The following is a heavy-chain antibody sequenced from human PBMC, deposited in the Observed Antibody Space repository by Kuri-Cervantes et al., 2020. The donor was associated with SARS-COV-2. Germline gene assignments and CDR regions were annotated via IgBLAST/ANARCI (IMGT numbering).Heavy chain of an antibody. D-gene: IGHD1-14*01. V-gene: IGHV3-30-3*01. CDR2: ISYDGSKK. CDR3: ARGLRKYYFDY. CDR1: GFTFNNYD. J-gene: IGHJ4*02. Sequence: LSLTCAASGFTFNNYDMYWVRQAPGKGLEWVAVISYDGSKKYYADSVKGRFTISRDNSKSTLYLPMYNLRAGDTAVYYCARGLRKYYFDYWGQGTLVTVSS.